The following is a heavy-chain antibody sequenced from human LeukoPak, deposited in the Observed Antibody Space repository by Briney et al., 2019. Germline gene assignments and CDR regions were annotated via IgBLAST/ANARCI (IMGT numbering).Heavy chain of an antibody. CDR1: GYTFKNYD. Sequence: ASVKVSCKASGYTFKNYDINWVRQATGQGLEWMGWMNPNSGNTGFAQKFQDRVSMTMDTSINTAYMELTSLRSGDTAVYYCARATPGGLHGYSFDYWGQGTVVTVYS. V-gene: IGHV1-8*02. D-gene: IGHD5-24*01. CDR3: ARATPGGLHGYSFDY. J-gene: IGHJ4*02. CDR2: MNPNSGNT.